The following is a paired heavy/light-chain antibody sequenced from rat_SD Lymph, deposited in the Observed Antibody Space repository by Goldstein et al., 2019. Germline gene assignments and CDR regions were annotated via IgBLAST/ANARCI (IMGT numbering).Light chain of an antibody. CDR3: QQSRNLPYT. J-gene: IGKJ2-3*01. CDR2: LAS. Sequence: DIVLTQSPALAVSLGQRATISCKTNQNVDYYGNSYMHWYQQKPGQQPKLLIYLASNLASGIPARFSGRGSGTDFTLTIDPVEADDTATYYCQQSRNLPYTFGAGTKLELK. V-gene: IGKV3S1*01. CDR1: QNVDYYGNSY.
Heavy chain of an antibody. CDR1: GYTFTDYY. V-gene: IGHV1-16*01. CDR2: INPANGNT. Sequence: EVLLQQSGAELVRPGSSVKISCKASGYTFTDYYMHWVKQRPEQGLVWIGRINPANGNTVYAEKFKSKATLTADKSSNTAYMQLSSLTSEDTATYFCTGLSYVMDAWGQGASVTVSS. D-gene: IGHD3-1*01. CDR3: TGLSYVMDA. J-gene: IGHJ4*01.